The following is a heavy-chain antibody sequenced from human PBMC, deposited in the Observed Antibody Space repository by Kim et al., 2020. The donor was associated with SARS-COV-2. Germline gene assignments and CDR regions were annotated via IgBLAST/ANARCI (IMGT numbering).Heavy chain of an antibody. Sequence: FQGRVTITADESTSTAYMGLSSLRSEDTAVYYCARGGYCGGDCYSREFDYWGQGTLVTVSS. D-gene: IGHD2-21*02. V-gene: IGHV1-69*01. CDR3: ARGGYCGGDCYSREFDY. J-gene: IGHJ4*02.